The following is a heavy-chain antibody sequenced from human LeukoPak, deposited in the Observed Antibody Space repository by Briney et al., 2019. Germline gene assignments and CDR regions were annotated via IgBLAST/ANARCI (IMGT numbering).Heavy chain of an antibody. Sequence: PGGSLRLSCAASGFTFSSYWMHWVRQAPGKGLEWVAVISYDGSNKYYADSVKGRFTISRDNSKNTLYLQMNSLRAEDTAVYYCAREANGDTYSLDYWGQGTLVTVSS. D-gene: IGHD4-17*01. CDR2: ISYDGSNK. J-gene: IGHJ4*02. CDR1: GFTFSSYW. V-gene: IGHV3-30*03. CDR3: AREANGDTYSLDY.